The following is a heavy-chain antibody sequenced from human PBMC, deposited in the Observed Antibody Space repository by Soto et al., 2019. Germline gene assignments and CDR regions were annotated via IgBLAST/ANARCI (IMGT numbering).Heavy chain of an antibody. CDR1: GGSFSGYY. V-gene: IGHV4-34*01. CDR3: ARTYSSSWSPFDH. J-gene: IGHJ4*02. Sequence: QVQLQQWGAGLLKPSETLSLTCAVYGGSFSGYYWSWIRQPPGKGLEWIGEINQSGSTNYNPALKSRVTISVDTSKNQFSLTLSSVTAADTAVYYWARTYSSSWSPFDHWGQGTLVTVSS. CDR2: INQSGST. D-gene: IGHD6-13*01.